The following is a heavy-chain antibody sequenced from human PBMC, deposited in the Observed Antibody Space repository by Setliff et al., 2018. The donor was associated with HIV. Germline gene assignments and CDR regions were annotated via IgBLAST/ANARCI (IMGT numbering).Heavy chain of an antibody. CDR2: IGPRDAIT. Sequence: GASVKVSCKAPGATFANFALNWVRQAPGQGPEWMGGIGPRDAITKYAPKFQGRLTITADKSTNTVYMELSSLRSDDTSVYFCARDQGAFFECFDYWGQGSLVTVSS. CDR1: GATFANFA. J-gene: IGHJ4*02. V-gene: IGHV1-69*10. CDR3: ARDQGAFFECFDY. D-gene: IGHD3-16*01.